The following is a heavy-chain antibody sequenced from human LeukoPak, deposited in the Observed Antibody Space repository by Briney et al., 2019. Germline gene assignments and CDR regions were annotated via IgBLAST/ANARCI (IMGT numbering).Heavy chain of an antibody. V-gene: IGHV3-21*01. J-gene: IGHJ6*02. Sequence: GGSLRLSCAASGLTFSSYTMNWVRQAPGKGLEWVSSISSSSNYIYYADSVKGRLTISRDNAKNSLYLQMNSLRAEDTAVYYCARDPTPRYCSGGSCYTHYGMDVWVQGTTVTVSS. CDR2: ISSSSNYI. D-gene: IGHD2-15*01. CDR3: ARDPTPRYCSGGSCYTHYGMDV. CDR1: GLTFSSYT.